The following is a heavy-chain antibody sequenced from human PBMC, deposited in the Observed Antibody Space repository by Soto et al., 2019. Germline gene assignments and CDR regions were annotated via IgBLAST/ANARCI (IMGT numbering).Heavy chain of an antibody. V-gene: IGHV3-15*01. CDR3: TTDRPYSGVSNALY. CDR1: GFTFSHGW. J-gene: IGHJ4*02. Sequence: EVQLVESGGGLVKPGGSLRLSCAVSGFTFSHGWMTWVRQTPGKGLEWVGRIKSKAAGETVDYAAPVKGRFTISREDSQNTLYLQMDSLKTEDTAVYYCTTDRPYSGVSNALYWGQGTLVTVSS. CDR2: IKSKAAGETV. D-gene: IGHD2-15*01.